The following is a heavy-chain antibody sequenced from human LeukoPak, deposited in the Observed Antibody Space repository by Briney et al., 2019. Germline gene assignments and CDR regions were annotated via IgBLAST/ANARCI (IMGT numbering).Heavy chain of an antibody. CDR3: AREGIRRITMIVGDAFDI. D-gene: IGHD3-22*01. Sequence: SETLSLTCAVYGGSFSGYSWSWIRQPPGKGLEWVGEMIHSGSTNYNPSLKSRVTISVDTSKNQFSLKVSSVTAADTAVYYCAREGIRRITMIVGDAFDIWGQGTMVTVSS. CDR2: MIHSGST. J-gene: IGHJ3*02. CDR1: GGSFSGYS. V-gene: IGHV4-34*12.